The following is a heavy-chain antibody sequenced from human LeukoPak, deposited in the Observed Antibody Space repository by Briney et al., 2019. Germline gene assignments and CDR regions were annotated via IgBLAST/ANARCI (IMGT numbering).Heavy chain of an antibody. D-gene: IGHD4-17*01. CDR1: GFTFSSYG. Sequence: GGSLRLSCAASGFTFSSYGMPWVRQAPGKGLEWVAVISYDGSNKYYADSVKGRFTISRDSSKNTLYLQMNSLRAEDTAVYYCANSLTTVTEGYWGQGTLVTVSS. CDR2: ISYDGSNK. CDR3: ANSLTTVTEGY. J-gene: IGHJ4*02. V-gene: IGHV3-30*18.